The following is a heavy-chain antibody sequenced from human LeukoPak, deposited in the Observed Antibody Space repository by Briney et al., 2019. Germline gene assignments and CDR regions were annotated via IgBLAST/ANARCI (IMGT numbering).Heavy chain of an antibody. J-gene: IGHJ4*02. Sequence: SQTLSLTCTVSGGSISSGGYYWSWIRQHPGKGLEWIGYIYYSGSTNYNPSLKSRVTISVDTSKNQFSLKLSSVTAADTAVYYCASIGSSGYIDYWGQGTLVTVSS. V-gene: IGHV4-61*08. CDR2: IYYSGST. D-gene: IGHD3-22*01. CDR3: ASIGSSGYIDY. CDR1: GGSISSGGYY.